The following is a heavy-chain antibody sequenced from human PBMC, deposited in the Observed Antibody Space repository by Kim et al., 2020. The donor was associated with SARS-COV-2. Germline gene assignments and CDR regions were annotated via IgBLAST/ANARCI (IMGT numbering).Heavy chain of an antibody. CDR2: ISYDGSNK. Sequence: GGSLRLSCAASGFTFSSYGMHWVRQAPGKGLEWVAVISYDGSNKYYADSVKGRFTISRDNSKNTLYLQMNSLRAEDTAVYYCAKDLASGWYGGVDYWGQGTLVTVSS. CDR1: GFTFSSYG. J-gene: IGHJ4*02. D-gene: IGHD6-19*01. CDR3: AKDLASGWYGGVDY. V-gene: IGHV3-30*18.